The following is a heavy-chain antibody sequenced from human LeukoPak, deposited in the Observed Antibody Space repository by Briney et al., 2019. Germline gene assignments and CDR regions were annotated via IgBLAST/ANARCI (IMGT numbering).Heavy chain of an antibody. D-gene: IGHD1-26*01. Sequence: GGSLRLSCAASGFTFDDYDMHWVRQAPGKGLEWVSGISWNSGSIGYADSVKGRFTISRDNAKNSLYLQMNSLRAEDTALYYCAKDGSGSYVGGRTFDYWGRGTLVTVSS. V-gene: IGHV3-9*01. CDR2: ISWNSGSI. CDR1: GFTFDDYD. CDR3: AKDGSGSYVGGRTFDY. J-gene: IGHJ4*02.